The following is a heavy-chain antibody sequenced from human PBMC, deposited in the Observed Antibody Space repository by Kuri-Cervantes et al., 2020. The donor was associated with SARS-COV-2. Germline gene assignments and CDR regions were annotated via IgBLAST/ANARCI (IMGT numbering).Heavy chain of an antibody. Sequence: GGSLRLSCAASGFTFSSYWMNWVRQAQGKGLEWVAVISYDGSNKYYADSVKGRFTISRDNSKNTLYLQMNSLGAEDTAVYYCARDSGGDYGSSYFDYWGQGTMVTVSS. J-gene: IGHJ4*02. CDR1: GFTFSSYW. CDR2: ISYDGSNK. D-gene: IGHD4-17*01. V-gene: IGHV3-30-3*01. CDR3: ARDSGGDYGSSYFDY.